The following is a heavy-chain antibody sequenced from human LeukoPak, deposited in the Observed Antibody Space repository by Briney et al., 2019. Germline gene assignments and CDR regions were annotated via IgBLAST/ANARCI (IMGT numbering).Heavy chain of an antibody. CDR3: ARVGIGHAFDI. CDR1: GFTFSSYW. J-gene: IGHJ3*02. D-gene: IGHD1-14*01. V-gene: IGHV3-7*01. Sequence: PGGSLRLSCAASGFTFSSYWMYWVRQAPGKGLEWVANIKQDGSEKYYVDSVKGRFTISRGNAKNSLYLQMNSLRAEDTAVYYCARVGIGHAFDIWGQGTMVTVSS. CDR2: IKQDGSEK.